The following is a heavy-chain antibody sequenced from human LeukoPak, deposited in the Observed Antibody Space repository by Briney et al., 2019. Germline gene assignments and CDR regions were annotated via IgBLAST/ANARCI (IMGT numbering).Heavy chain of an antibody. D-gene: IGHD1-20*01. CDR3: ARDRYNWHFDF. Sequence: PSETLSLTCIVSGGSISSTSYYWGWIRQPPGKGLQWIGSIYYSGSTSYHPSLKSRVTISVDTSKNQFSLQLNSVTPEDSAVYYCARDRYNWHFDFWGQGTLVTVSS. V-gene: IGHV4-39*07. CDR1: GGSISSTSYY. CDR2: IYYSGST. J-gene: IGHJ4*02.